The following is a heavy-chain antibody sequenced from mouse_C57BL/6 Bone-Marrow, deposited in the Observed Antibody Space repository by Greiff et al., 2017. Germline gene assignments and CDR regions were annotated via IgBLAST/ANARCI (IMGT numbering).Heavy chain of an antibody. CDR2: IYPGGGYT. Sequence: QVQLQQSGAELVRPGTSVKMSCKASGYTFTNYWIGWAKQRPGHGLEWIGDIYPGGGYTNYNEKFKGKATLTADKSSSTAYMQFSSLTSEDSAIYYCARSWPNYAMDYWGQGTSVTVSS. V-gene: IGHV1-63*01. CDR3: ARSWPNYAMDY. CDR1: GYTFTNYW. J-gene: IGHJ4*01.